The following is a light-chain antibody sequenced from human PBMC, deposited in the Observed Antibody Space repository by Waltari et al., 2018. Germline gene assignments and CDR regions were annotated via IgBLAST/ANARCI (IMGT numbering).Light chain of an antibody. CDR1: QSVSSY. V-gene: IGKV3-11*01. CDR2: DAS. CDR3: QQHSNWPPT. Sequence: EIVLTQSPATLSLSPGDRATLSCRASQSVSSYLAWYQQKPGQAPRLLIYDASNRATGIPARFSGSGSGTDFTLTISSLEPEDFAVYYCQQHSNWPPTFGQGTKVEIK. J-gene: IGKJ1*01.